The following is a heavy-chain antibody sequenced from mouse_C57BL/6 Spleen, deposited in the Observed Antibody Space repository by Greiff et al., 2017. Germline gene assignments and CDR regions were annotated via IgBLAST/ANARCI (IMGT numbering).Heavy chain of an antibody. CDR2: IWRGGST. D-gene: IGHD1-1*01. Sequence: VQLQESGPGLVQPSQSLSITCTVSGFSLTSYGVHWVRQSPGKGLEWLGVIWRGGSTDYNAAFMSRLSITKDNSKSQVFFKMNSLQADDTAIYYCAKDYDYGSYWYFDVWGTGTTVTVSS. V-gene: IGHV2-5*01. CDR1: GFSLTSYG. CDR3: AKDYDYGSYWYFDV. J-gene: IGHJ1*03.